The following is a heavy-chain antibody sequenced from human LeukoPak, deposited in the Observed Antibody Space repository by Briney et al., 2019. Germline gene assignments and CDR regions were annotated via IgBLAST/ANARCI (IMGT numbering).Heavy chain of an antibody. Sequence: GGSLRLSCAASGSTFDDYAMHWVRQAPGKGLEWVPGISWNSGSIGYADSVKGRFTISRDNAKNSLYLQMNSLRAEDTALYYCAKDIGSGSPDYWGQGTLVTVSS. CDR3: AKDIGSGSPDY. J-gene: IGHJ4*02. V-gene: IGHV3-9*01. CDR1: GSTFDDYA. CDR2: ISWNSGSI. D-gene: IGHD2-15*01.